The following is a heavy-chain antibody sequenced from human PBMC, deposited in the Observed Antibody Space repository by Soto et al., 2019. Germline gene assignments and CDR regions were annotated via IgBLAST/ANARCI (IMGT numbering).Heavy chain of an antibody. CDR2: ISAYNGNT. V-gene: IGHV1-18*01. J-gene: IGHJ6*01. Sequence: ASVKVSCKASGYTFTSYGISWVRQAPGQGLEWMGWISAYNGNTNYAQKLQGRVTMTTDTSTSTAYMELRSLRSDDTAVYYCARIGEWVERDTNYTDGMNAGGEGPRAPSPQ. CDR3: ARIGEWVERDTNYTDGMNA. CDR1: GYTFTSYG. D-gene: IGHD1-1*01.